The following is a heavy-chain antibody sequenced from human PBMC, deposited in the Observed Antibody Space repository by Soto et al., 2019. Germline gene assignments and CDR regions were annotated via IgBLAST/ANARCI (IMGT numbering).Heavy chain of an antibody. D-gene: IGHD7-27*01. CDR2: FIGGVHGT. Sequence: EVQLLQSGGGLAQPGGPLGFSCEASETPSGNNPMPGVSSRPGKGLEWVSTFIGGVHGTAYSGSVRGRFTVSRDDSKNLPHLQMNSLRVEDTAMYYCAKGKSTGDIDWFDPWGQGSLVTVSS. CDR3: AKGKSTGDIDWFDP. J-gene: IGHJ5*02. V-gene: IGHV3-23*01. CDR1: ETPSGNNP.